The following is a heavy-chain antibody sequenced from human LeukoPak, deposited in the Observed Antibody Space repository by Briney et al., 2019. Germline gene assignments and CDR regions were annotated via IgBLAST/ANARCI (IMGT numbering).Heavy chain of an antibody. CDR2: IGGGGVDT. J-gene: IGHJ4*02. CDR1: AFTFTSYA. Sequence: GRSLRLSCAASAFTFTSYAMSCVRQAAREWLECVSSIGGGGVDTYYGDFVKGRFTISRDNSKNTLYLQMNSLRVEDTAVYYCAKDPPTTGTTFDNWGRGTLVTVAS. CDR3: AKDPPTTGTTFDN. D-gene: IGHD1-1*01. V-gene: IGHV3-23*01.